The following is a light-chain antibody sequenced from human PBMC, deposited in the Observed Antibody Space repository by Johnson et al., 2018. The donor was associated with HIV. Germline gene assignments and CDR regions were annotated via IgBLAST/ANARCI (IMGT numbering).Light chain of an antibody. V-gene: IGLV1-51*01. J-gene: IGLJ1*01. CDR3: ETWDSSLSSV. CDR1: SSNIGNNY. Sequence: QSVLTQPPSVSAAPGQKVTISCSGSSSNIGNNYVSWYQQLPGTAPKLLIYDNNQRPSGIPDRFSGSKSGTSATLGITGLQTGDEADYYCETWDSSLSSVFGTGTNVTVL. CDR2: DNN.